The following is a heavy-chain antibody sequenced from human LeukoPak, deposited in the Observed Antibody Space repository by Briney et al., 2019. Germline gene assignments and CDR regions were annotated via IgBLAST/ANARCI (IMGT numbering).Heavy chain of an antibody. CDR3: ARDRYGGYYYGMDV. Sequence: PGGSLRLSCAASGFTVSSNYMSWVRQAPGKGLEWVSVIYSGGSTYYADSVKGRFTISRDNSKNTLYLQMNSLRAEDTAVYYCARDRYGGYYYGMDVWGQGTTVTVSS. J-gene: IGHJ6*02. V-gene: IGHV3-53*01. CDR1: GFTVSSNY. D-gene: IGHD4-23*01. CDR2: IYSGGST.